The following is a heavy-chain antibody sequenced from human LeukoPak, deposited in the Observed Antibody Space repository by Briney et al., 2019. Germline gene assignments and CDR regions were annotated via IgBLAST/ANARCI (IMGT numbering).Heavy chain of an antibody. CDR3: ASPYYYDSSGYQRAHWYFDL. CDR1: GFTVSSNY. CDR2: IYSGGST. D-gene: IGHD3-22*01. V-gene: IGHV3-53*01. Sequence: KPGGSLRLSCAASGFTVSSNYMSWVRQAPGKGLEWVSVIYSGGSTNYADSVKGRFTISRDNSKNTLYLQMNSLRAEDTAVYYCASPYYYDSSGYQRAHWYFDLWGRGTLVTVSS. J-gene: IGHJ2*01.